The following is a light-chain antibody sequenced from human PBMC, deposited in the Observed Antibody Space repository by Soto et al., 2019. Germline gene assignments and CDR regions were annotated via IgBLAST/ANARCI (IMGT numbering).Light chain of an antibody. CDR1: SGHSSYA. J-gene: IGLJ2*01. V-gene: IGLV4-69*01. CDR3: QTWGTGIV. CDR2: LSSDGSL. Sequence: QLVLTQSPSASASLGASVKLTCTLSSGHSSYAIAWHQQQPEKGPRYLMKLSSDGSLYKGDGIPDRFSGSSSGAERYLTISSLQSEDEADYYCQTWGTGIVFGGGTKLTVL.